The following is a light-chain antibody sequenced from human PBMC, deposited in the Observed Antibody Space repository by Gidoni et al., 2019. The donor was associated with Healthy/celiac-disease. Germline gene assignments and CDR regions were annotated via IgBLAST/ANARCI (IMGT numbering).Light chain of an antibody. J-gene: IGKJ1*01. CDR2: LGS. Sequence: DIVMTQSPLSLPVTPGEPASISCRSSQSLLHSNGYNYLDWYLQKPGQSPQLLIYLGSNRASGVPDRFSGSGSGTDFTRKISRVEAEDVGVYYCMQALQTPWTFGQXTKVEIK. CDR3: MQALQTPWT. V-gene: IGKV2-28*01. CDR1: QSLLHSNGYNY.